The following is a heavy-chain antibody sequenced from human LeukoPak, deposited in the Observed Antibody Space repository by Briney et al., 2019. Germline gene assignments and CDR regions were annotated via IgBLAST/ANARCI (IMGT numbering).Heavy chain of an antibody. D-gene: IGHD6-13*01. CDR2: IKQDGSEK. CDR3: ARGGSSWSTGGDAFDI. CDR1: GFTSSSYW. Sequence: SGGSLRLSCAASGFTSSSYWMSWVRQAPGKGLEWVANIKQDGSEKYYVDSVKGRFTISRDNAKNSLYLQMNSLRAEDTAVYYCARGGSSWSTGGDAFDIWGQGTMVTVSS. V-gene: IGHV3-7*01. J-gene: IGHJ3*02.